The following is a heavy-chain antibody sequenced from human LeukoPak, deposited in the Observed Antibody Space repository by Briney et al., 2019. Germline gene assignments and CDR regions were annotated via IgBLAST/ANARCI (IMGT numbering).Heavy chain of an antibody. CDR2: MDSSSGYI. J-gene: IGHJ4*02. CDR3: ARDPNWFDY. V-gene: IGHV3-21*01. D-gene: IGHD7-27*01. CDR1: GFTFSTHS. Sequence: GGSLRLSCAASGFTFSTHSMNWVRQAPGKGLEWVSSMDSSSGYIYYADSVKGRFTMSRDNAKNSLYLQMNSLTVEDTAVYYCARDPNWFDYWGQGTLVTASS.